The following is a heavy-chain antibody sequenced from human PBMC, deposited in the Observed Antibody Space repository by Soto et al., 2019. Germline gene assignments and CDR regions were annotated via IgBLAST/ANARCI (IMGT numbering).Heavy chain of an antibody. CDR1: GFTVSSNY. V-gene: IGHV3-66*01. CDR3: ARGVVPAAQKAFDI. D-gene: IGHD2-2*01. J-gene: IGHJ3*02. Sequence: EVQLVESGGGLLQPGGSLRLSCAASGFTVSSNYMSCVRQAPGKGLEWVSVIYSGGSTYYADSVKGRFTISRDNSKNTLYLQMNSLRAEDTAVYYCARGVVPAAQKAFDIWGQGTMVTVSS. CDR2: IYSGGST.